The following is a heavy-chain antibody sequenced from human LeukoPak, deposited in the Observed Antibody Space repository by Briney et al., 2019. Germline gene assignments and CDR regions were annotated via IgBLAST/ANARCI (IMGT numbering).Heavy chain of an antibody. V-gene: IGHV3-48*01. CDR1: GFSFSSYS. Sequence: GGSLRLSCAASGFSFSSYSMNWVRQAPGKGLEWVSYISTGSSTIYYADSVKGRFTISRDKAKQSVYLQLDRLRVEDTAVYYCARDRSGSHASWYFDLWGRGTLVSVSS. CDR3: ARDRSGSHASWYFDL. D-gene: IGHD1-26*01. J-gene: IGHJ2*01. CDR2: ISTGSSTI.